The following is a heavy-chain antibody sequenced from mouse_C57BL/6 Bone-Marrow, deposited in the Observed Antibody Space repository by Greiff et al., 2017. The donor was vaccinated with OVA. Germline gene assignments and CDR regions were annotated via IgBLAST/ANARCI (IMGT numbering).Heavy chain of an antibody. CDR3: ARRYDGSSWYFDV. CDR1: GYTFTSYW. V-gene: IGHV1-55*01. CDR2: IYPGSGST. J-gene: IGHJ1*03. Sequence: QVQLQQPGAELVKPGASVKMSCTASGYTFTSYWITWVKQRPGQGLEWIGDIYPGSGSTNYNEKFQIKATLTVDTSSSTAYMQLSSLTSEDSAVYYCARRYDGSSWYFDVWGTGTTVTVSS. D-gene: IGHD1-1*01.